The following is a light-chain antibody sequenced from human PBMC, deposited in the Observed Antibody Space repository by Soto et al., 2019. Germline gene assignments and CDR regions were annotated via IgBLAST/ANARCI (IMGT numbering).Light chain of an antibody. CDR1: SANIGNNF. CDR3: VAWDDSLSGLV. Sequence: QYVLTQPPSASGNTGQRVIISCSGTSANIGNNFVCWYQHLPGMAPKLLIYSTDQRPSGVPDRFSGSKSGTSASLAISGLRSEDEADYYCVAWDDSLSGLVFGTGTKVTVL. CDR2: STD. V-gene: IGLV1-47*02. J-gene: IGLJ1*01.